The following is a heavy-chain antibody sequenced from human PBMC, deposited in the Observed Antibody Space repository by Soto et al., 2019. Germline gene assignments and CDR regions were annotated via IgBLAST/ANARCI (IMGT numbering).Heavy chain of an antibody. CDR3: ARGPIVALANLDYTFDN. J-gene: IGHJ3*02. D-gene: IGHD5-12*01. CDR1: GYTFPNFG. V-gene: IGHV1-18*01. Sequence: QAQLVQSGAEVKKPGASVKVSCKASGYTFPNFGITWVRQAPGQGLEWLGWISTHNGNTDYAQNVQGRFTLTTDTSTSTAYMELRSLRSDDTAVYFCARGPIVALANLDYTFDNWGQGTMVTVSS. CDR2: ISTHNGNT.